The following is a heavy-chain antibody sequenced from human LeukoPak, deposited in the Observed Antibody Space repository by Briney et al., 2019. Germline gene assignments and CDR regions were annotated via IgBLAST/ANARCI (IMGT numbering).Heavy chain of an antibody. CDR1: GYTFTNCG. Sequence: GASVKVSCKASGYTFTNCGISWVRQAPGQGFEWMGWISPSNGKTNYAQKLQGRVTMTTDTSTSTAFVEVRSLRSDDTAIYYCARGGYSGYVADPWGQGTLVTVSS. J-gene: IGHJ5*02. D-gene: IGHD5-12*01. V-gene: IGHV1-18*01. CDR3: ARGGYSGYVADP. CDR2: ISPSNGKT.